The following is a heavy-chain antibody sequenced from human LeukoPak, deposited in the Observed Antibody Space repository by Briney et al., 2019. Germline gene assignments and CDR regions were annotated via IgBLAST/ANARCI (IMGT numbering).Heavy chain of an antibody. CDR3: ALWGTWGYFDY. Sequence: PSETLSLTCSVSGDYINNPTYYWGWVRQPPGKGLEWIGSMHNSGSAYYNPSVKSLITISVDTSKKQFSVKLNSVTAADTAVYYCALWGTWGYFDYWGQGTLVTVSS. V-gene: IGHV4-39*01. CDR1: GDYINNPTYY. J-gene: IGHJ4*02. CDR2: MHNSGSA. D-gene: IGHD3-16*01.